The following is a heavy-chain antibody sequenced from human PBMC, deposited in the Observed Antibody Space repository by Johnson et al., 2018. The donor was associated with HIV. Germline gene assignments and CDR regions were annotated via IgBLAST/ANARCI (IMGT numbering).Heavy chain of an antibody. D-gene: IGHD3-22*01. Sequence: VQLVESGGDLVQPGGSLRLSCAASGFAFSNHWMSWVRQAPGKGLEWVANIKQDGSEKYYADSVKGRFTISRDSSKNTLYLQMNSLRAEDTTVYYCAKGRYYDSTLCLWERGFDMWGQGTMVTVSS. CDR1: GFAFSNHW. J-gene: IGHJ3*02. CDR2: IKQDGSEK. CDR3: AKGRYYDSTLCLWERGFDM. V-gene: IGHV3-7*02.